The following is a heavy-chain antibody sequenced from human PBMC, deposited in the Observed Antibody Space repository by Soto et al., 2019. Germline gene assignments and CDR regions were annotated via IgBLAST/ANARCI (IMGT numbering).Heavy chain of an antibody. CDR3: ARGRRSYDILTGYKYYYYYYGMDV. CDR2: INHSGST. D-gene: IGHD3-9*01. Sequence: LSLTCAVYGGSFSGYYWSWIRQPPGKGLEWIGEINHSGSTNYNPSLKSRVTISVDTSKNQFSLKLSSVTAADTAVYYCARGRRSYDILTGYKYYYYYYGMDVWGQGTTVTVS. CDR1: GGSFSGYY. V-gene: IGHV4-34*01. J-gene: IGHJ6*02.